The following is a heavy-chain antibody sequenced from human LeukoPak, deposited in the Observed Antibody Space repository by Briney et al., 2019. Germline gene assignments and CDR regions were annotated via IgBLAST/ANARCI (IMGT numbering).Heavy chain of an antibody. CDR2: INPNSDGT. D-gene: IGHD2-21*02. V-gene: IGHV1-2*02. CDR1: GYTFTGYY. CDR3: AMPRVVVTAIYYYYGMDV. J-gene: IGHJ6*02. Sequence: ASVKVSCKASGYTFTGYYMHWVRQAPGQGLEWMGWINPNSDGTNYAQKFQGRVTMTRDTSISTAYMELSRLRSDDTAVYYCAMPRVVVTAIYYYYGMDVWGQGTTVTVSS.